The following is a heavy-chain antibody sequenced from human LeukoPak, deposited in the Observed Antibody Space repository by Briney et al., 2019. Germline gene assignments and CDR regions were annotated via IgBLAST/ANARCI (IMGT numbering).Heavy chain of an antibody. CDR1: GFTFNNYL. Sequence: GGSLRLSCAASGFTFNNYLMPWVRQAPGKGLVWVSRINSDGSSTNYADSVRGRFTISRDNAKKTLYLQLNSLRADDTGVYYCARVAYYYYGMDVWGQGTTVIVSS. CDR2: INSDGSST. J-gene: IGHJ6*02. CDR3: ARVAYYYYGMDV. D-gene: IGHD5-12*01. V-gene: IGHV3-74*01.